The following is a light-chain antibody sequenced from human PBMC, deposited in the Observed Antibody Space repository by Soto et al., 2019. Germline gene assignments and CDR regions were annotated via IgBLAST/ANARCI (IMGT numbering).Light chain of an antibody. J-gene: IGKJ2*01. CDR2: DAS. CDR1: QSVSNN. V-gene: IGKV3-15*01. Sequence: EIVLTQSPATLSLSPGERATLSCRASQSVSNNYLAGYPRKPGQAPRLLSYDASPRATGVPARFSGSGSGTDVTLTISSLQSEDFAVYYCQHYNYWPYTFGQGTKVDIK. CDR3: QHYNYWPYT.